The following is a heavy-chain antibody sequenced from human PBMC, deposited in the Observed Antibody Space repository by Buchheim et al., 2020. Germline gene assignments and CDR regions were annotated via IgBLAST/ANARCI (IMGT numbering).Heavy chain of an antibody. CDR1: GFTFSSYG. Sequence: QVQLVESGGGVVQPGRSLRLSCAASGFTFSSYGMHWVRQAPGKGLEWVAVISYDGSNKYYADSVKGRFTISRDNSKNTLYLQMNSLRAEDTAVYYCAKDYGDYAMGGDYWGQGTL. CDR2: ISYDGSNK. J-gene: IGHJ4*02. V-gene: IGHV3-30*18. D-gene: IGHD4-17*01. CDR3: AKDYGDYAMGGDY.